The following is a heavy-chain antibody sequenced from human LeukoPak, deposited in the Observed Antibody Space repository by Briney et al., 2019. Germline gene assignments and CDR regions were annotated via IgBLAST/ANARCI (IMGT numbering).Heavy chain of an antibody. V-gene: IGHV1-18*01. J-gene: IGHJ4*02. D-gene: IGHD3-10*01. CDR1: GYTFSSYG. Sequence: ASVKVSCKASGYTFSSYGISWVRQAPGQGLEWMGWISAYNGDTKYAQKLQGRVTMSTDTSTSTAYMELRSLRSDDTAVYYCARDGGYYYGSGTFVGVWGQGTLVTVSS. CDR2: ISAYNGDT. CDR3: ARDGGYYYGSGTFVGV.